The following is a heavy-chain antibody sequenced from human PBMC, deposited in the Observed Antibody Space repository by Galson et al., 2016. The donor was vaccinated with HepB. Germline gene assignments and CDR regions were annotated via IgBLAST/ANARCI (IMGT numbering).Heavy chain of an antibody. CDR2: IYPGDSDT. J-gene: IGHJ4*02. CDR1: GYRFSSYY. CDR3: ARSFQAYYFDY. V-gene: IGHV5-51*01. Sequence: QSGAEVKKPGESLKTSCKGSGYRFSSYYIAWVRQMPGKGLEWMGIIYPGDSDTRYSPSFQGQVTISADKSITTAYLQWSSLKASDTAIYYCARSFQAYYFDYWGQGALVTVSS.